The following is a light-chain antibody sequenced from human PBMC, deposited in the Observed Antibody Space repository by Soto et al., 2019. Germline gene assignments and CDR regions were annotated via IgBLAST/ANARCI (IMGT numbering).Light chain of an antibody. CDR1: QSISSR. J-gene: IGKJ2*03. CDR2: AAS. Sequence: EIVLTQSPATLSLSPGERATLSCRASQSISSRLAWYQHKPGQAPRLLIYAASNRAKGIPPRFSGSGSGTDFTVTLSNLDHEDFAVYYCHQRTCWSPYSFGRGNKVEFK. V-gene: IGKV3-11*01. CDR3: HQRTCWSPYS.